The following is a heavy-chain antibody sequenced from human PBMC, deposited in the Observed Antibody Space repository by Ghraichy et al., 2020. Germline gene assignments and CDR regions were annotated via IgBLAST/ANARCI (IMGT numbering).Heavy chain of an antibody. J-gene: IGHJ6*02. D-gene: IGHD2-8*01. CDR1: GFTFSTFW. CDR3: ARVPGDPTGSHCSNGVCNRVYYDYGMDV. Sequence: GGSLRLSCVASGFTFSTFWMTWVRQVPGKGLEWVANIKEDGSEKYYMDSVSGRFIISRDNAKNSLYLQMNSLRAEDTAVYYCARVPGDPTGSHCSNGVCNRVYYDYGMDVWGQGTMVTVSS. V-gene: IGHV3-7*04. CDR2: IKEDGSEK.